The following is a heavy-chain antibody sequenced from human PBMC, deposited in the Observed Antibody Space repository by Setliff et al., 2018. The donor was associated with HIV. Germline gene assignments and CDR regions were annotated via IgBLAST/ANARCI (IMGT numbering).Heavy chain of an antibody. CDR2: IYHAGKT. D-gene: IGHD3-22*01. CDR3: ASRVYYYDSNNFLREEGFDP. J-gene: IGHJ5*02. CDR1: GGSISDNKYY. Sequence: SETLSLTCSVSGGSISDNKYYWSWIRQPPGKGLEWTGSIYHAGKTYYNSALKNRLTISVDTSKNQFSLELSSVTAADTAVYYCASRVYYYDSNNFLREEGFDPWGQGTLVTVSS. V-gene: IGHV4-39*01.